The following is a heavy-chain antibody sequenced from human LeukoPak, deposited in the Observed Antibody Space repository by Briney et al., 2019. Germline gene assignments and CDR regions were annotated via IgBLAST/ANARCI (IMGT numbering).Heavy chain of an antibody. J-gene: IGHJ3*02. D-gene: IGHD4-17*01. V-gene: IGHV1-18*04. CDR1: GYTFTSYG. CDR3: ARESRDTADAFDI. Sequence: ASVKVSCKASGYTFTSYGISWVRQAPGQGLEWMGWISAYNGNTNHAQKLQGRVTMTTDTSTSTVYMELRSLRSDDTAVYYCARESRDTADAFDIWGQGTMVTVSS. CDR2: ISAYNGNT.